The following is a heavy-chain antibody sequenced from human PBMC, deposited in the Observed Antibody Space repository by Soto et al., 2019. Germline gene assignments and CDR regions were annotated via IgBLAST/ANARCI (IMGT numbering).Heavy chain of an antibody. Sequence: QVQLQESGPGLVKPSETLSLTCTVSGGSISGYYWSWIRQPPGKGLEWIGYIYYSGSTNYNPSLKSRVTIAVDTSKNQFPLKLSALTAADTPVYYCARRYGYAFDIWGQRTMVTVSS. CDR1: GGSISGYY. CDR2: IYYSGST. V-gene: IGHV4-59*01. J-gene: IGHJ3*02. CDR3: ARRYGYAFDI. D-gene: IGHD4-17*01.